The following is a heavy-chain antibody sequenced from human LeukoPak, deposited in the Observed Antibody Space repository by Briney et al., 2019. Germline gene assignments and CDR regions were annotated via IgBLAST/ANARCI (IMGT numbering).Heavy chain of an antibody. CDR2: ISYDGSNK. CDR3: AKDLDLFGVLQLAASMDV. CDR1: GFTFSSYG. D-gene: IGHD3-3*01. Sequence: PGGSLRLSCAASGFTFSSYGMHWVRQAPGKGLEWVAVISYDGSNKYYADSVKGRFTISRDNSKNTLYLQMNSLRAEDTAVYYCAKDLDLFGVLQLAASMDVWGQGTTVTVSS. J-gene: IGHJ6*02. V-gene: IGHV3-30*18.